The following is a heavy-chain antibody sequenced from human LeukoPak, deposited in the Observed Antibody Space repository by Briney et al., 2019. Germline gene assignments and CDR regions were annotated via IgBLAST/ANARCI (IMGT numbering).Heavy chain of an antibody. V-gene: IGHV4-4*02. CDR1: GGSISSSNW. J-gene: IGHJ4*02. D-gene: IGHD6-13*01. CDR2: IYHSGSS. Sequence: SETLSLTCAVSGGSISSSNWWSWVRQPPAKGLEWIGEIYHSGSSTYNPALKSRVTISVDKSKNQFSLKMSSVTAAATAVYYCAIAAGEVGPHRIAAAHLWGQGTLVTVSS. CDR3: AIAAGEVGPHRIAAAHL.